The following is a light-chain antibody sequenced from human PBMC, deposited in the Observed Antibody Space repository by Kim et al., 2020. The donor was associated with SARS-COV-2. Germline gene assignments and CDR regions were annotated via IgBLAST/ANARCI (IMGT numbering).Light chain of an antibody. J-gene: IGKJ3*01. Sequence: DIQMTQSPSSLSASVGDRVTITCRASQSISSYLIWYQQKPGKAPKLLIYAASSLQSGVPSRFSGSGSGTDFTLTISSLHPEDFATYYCQQSYSTPITFGPGTKVDIK. CDR1: QSISSY. V-gene: IGKV1-39*01. CDR2: AAS. CDR3: QQSYSTPIT.